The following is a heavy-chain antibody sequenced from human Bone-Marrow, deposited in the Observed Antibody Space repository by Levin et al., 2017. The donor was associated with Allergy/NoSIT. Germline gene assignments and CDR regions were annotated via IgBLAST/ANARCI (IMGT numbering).Heavy chain of an antibody. J-gene: IGHJ4*02. D-gene: IGHD3-10*01. V-gene: IGHV4-39*01. CDR2: MHFGGST. Sequence: SETLSLTCTVSGGSISSSSYYWGWIRQPPGKGLEWIASMHFGGSTYYNPSLKSRVTISVDTSKNQFSLRLSSLTAADTAVYYCARLRDGSGRYSDYWGQGTLVTVSS. CDR3: ARLRDGSGRYSDY. CDR1: GGSISSSSYY.